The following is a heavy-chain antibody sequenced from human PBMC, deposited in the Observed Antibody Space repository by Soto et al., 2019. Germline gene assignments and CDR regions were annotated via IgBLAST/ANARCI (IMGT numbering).Heavy chain of an antibody. CDR2: IIPIFGTA. J-gene: IGHJ4*02. D-gene: IGHD2-15*01. CDR3: ARDVARYCSGGSCYPPNYYFDY. V-gene: IGHV1-69*13. Sequence: SVKVSCKASGGTFSSYAISWVRQAPGQGLEWMGGIIPIFGTANYAQKFQGRVTITADESTSTAYMELSSLRSEDTAVYYCARDVARYCSGGSCYPPNYYFDYWGQGTLVTVSS. CDR1: GGTFSSYA.